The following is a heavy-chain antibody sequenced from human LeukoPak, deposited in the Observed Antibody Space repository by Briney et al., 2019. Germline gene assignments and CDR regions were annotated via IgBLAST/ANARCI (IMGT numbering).Heavy chain of an antibody. CDR2: INHSGST. D-gene: IGHD3-10*01. Sequence: SETLSLTCAVYGGSFSGYYWSWIRQPPGKGLEWIGEINHSGSTNYNPSLKSRVTMSVDTSKNQFSLKLSSVTAADTAVYYCATTYYYGSGSYYSVDYWGQGTLVTVSS. V-gene: IGHV4-34*01. CDR1: GGSFSGYY. CDR3: ATTYYYGSGSYYSVDY. J-gene: IGHJ4*02.